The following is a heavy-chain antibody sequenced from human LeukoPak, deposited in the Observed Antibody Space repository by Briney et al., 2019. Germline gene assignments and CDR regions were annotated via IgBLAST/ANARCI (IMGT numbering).Heavy chain of an antibody. CDR3: VKNCSSTSCYWNDAFDI. CDR2: IYYSGST. Sequence: SETLSLTCTVSGGSISSSSYYWGWIRQPPGKGLEWIGSIYYSGSTYYNPSLKSRVTISVDTSKNQFSLKLSSVTTADTAVYYCVKNCSSTSCYWNDAFDIWAKGQWSPSLQ. V-gene: IGHV4-39*01. J-gene: IGHJ3*02. D-gene: IGHD2-2*01. CDR1: GGSISSSSYY.